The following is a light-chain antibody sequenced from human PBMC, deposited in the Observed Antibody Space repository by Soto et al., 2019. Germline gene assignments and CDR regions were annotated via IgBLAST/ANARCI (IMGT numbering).Light chain of an antibody. CDR3: TSYTSSSTCDV. CDR2: EVT. Sequence: QSVLTQPASMSGSPGQSITISCTGTSSDIGRYNYVSWYQQYPGKAPKLVIYEVTNRPSGVPDRFSGSKSGNTASLTISGLQAEDEADYYCTSYTSSSTCDVFGSGTKLTVL. CDR1: SSDIGRYNY. V-gene: IGLV2-14*01. J-gene: IGLJ1*01.